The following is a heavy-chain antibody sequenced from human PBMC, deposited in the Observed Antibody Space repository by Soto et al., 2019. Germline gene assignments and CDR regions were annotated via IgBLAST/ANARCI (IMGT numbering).Heavy chain of an antibody. CDR2: ISSSSSYI. Sequence: VQLVESGGGLVKPGGSLRLSCAASGFTFSSYSMNWVRQAPGKGLEWVSSISSSSSYIYYADSVKGRFTISRDNAKNSLYLQMNSLRAEDTAVYYCARDGDLSSWSPTFDYWGQGTLVTVSS. D-gene: IGHD6-13*01. V-gene: IGHV3-21*01. J-gene: IGHJ4*02. CDR1: GFTFSSYS. CDR3: ARDGDLSSWSPTFDY.